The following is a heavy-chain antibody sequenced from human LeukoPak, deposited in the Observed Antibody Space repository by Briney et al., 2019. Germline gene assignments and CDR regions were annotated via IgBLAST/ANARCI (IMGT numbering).Heavy chain of an antibody. CDR1: GGSFSGHY. V-gene: IGHV4-34*01. Sequence: PSETLSLTCAVYGGSFSGHYWTWVRQPPGMGLEWIGEINHSGSTTYNPSLNTRVTISVDTSKNQISLKLSSVTAADTAVYYCARPRYGSGSLDSWGQGTLVTVSS. CDR2: INHSGST. D-gene: IGHD3-10*01. CDR3: ARPRYGSGSLDS. J-gene: IGHJ4*02.